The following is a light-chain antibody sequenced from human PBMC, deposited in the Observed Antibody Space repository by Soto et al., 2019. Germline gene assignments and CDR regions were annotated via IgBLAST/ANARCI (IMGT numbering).Light chain of an antibody. J-gene: IGLJ2*01. CDR3: AAWDDSLNEGV. V-gene: IGLV2-11*01. CDR1: SSDVGRYDY. Sequence: QSALTQPRSVSGSPGQSVTISCTGTSSDVGRYDYVSWYQQHPGKAPKLIVYDVTERPSGVPDRFSGSKSGNTASLTISGLQAEDEADYYCAAWDDSLNEGVFGGGTKVTVL. CDR2: DVT.